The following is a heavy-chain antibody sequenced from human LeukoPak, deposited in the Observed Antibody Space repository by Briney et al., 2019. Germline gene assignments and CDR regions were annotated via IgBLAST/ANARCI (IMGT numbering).Heavy chain of an antibody. CDR2: INPNSGGT. Sequence: GASVKVSCKASGYTFTGYYMHWARQAPGQGLGWMGWINPNSGGTNYAQKFQGRVTMTRDTSISTAYMELSRLRSDDTAVYYCARVRSWTYFAYWGQGTLVTVSS. V-gene: IGHV1-2*02. D-gene: IGHD6-13*01. CDR3: ARVRSWTYFAY. J-gene: IGHJ4*02. CDR1: GYTFTGYY.